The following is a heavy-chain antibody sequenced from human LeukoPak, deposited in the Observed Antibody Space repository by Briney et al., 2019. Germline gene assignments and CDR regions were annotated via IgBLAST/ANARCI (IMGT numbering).Heavy chain of an antibody. CDR3: ARVSPYCSGGSCYFDY. V-gene: IGHV4-34*01. CDR2: INHSGST. J-gene: IGHJ4*02. CDR1: GGSFSGYY. D-gene: IGHD2-15*01. Sequence: SGTLSLTCAVYGGSFSGYYWSWIRQPPGKGLEWIGEINHSGSTNYNPSLKSRVTISVDTSKNQFSLKLSSVTAADTAVYYCARVSPYCSGGSCYFDYWGQGTLVTVSS.